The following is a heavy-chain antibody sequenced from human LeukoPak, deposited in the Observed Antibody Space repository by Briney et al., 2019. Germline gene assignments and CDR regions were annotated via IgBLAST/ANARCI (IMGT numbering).Heavy chain of an antibody. V-gene: IGHV4-34*01. CDR1: GGSFSGYY. Sequence: SETLSLTCAVYGGSFSGYYWSWIRQPPGKGLEWIGEINHSGSTNYNPSLKSRVTISVDTSKNQFSLKLSSATAADTAVYYCARLQTAMVTFYYYYMDVWGKGTTVTVSS. J-gene: IGHJ6*03. D-gene: IGHD5-18*01. CDR2: INHSGST. CDR3: ARLQTAMVTFYYYYMDV.